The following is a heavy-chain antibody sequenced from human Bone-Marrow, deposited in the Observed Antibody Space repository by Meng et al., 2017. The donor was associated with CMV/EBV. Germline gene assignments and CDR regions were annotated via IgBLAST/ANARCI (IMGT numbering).Heavy chain of an antibody. J-gene: IGHJ6*02. D-gene: IGHD3-3*01. CDR2: ISYDGSNK. Sequence: GESLKISCAASRFTFSSYAMHWVRQAPGKGLEWVAVISYDGSNKYYADSVKGRFTISRDNSKNTLYLQMNSLRAEDTAVYYCARARITIFGVVIMYYYGMDVWGQGTTVTVSS. V-gene: IGHV3-30*04. CDR3: ARARITIFGVVIMYYYGMDV. CDR1: RFTFSSYA.